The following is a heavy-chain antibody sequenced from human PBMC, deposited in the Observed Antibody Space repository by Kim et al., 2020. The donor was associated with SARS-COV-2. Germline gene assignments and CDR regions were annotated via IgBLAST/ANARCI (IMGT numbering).Heavy chain of an antibody. D-gene: IGHD3-10*01. CDR2: INHSEST. J-gene: IGHJ3*01. CDR3: ARAENYLASGSFLLWG. Sequence: SETLSRTCAVYGGSFSGYYWSWIRQPPGKGLEWIGEINHSESTNYNPSLKSRVTLSVDTSRNQFSLRLSSVTAADTAVYYCARAENYLASGSFLLWGWGQGTMVTVSS. CDR1: GGSFSGYY. V-gene: IGHV4-34*01.